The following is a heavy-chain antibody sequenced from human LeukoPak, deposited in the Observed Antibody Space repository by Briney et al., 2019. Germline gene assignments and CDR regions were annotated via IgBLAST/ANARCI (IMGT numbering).Heavy chain of an antibody. CDR1: GFTFSSYW. CDR3: ARRDHGDYGEEY. D-gene: IGHD4-17*01. Sequence: GGSLRLSCAASGFTFSSYWMSWVRQAPGKWLEWVAYIKQEGSDKYYGDSVKGRFTIPRDNAKNTLSLQMNSLRAEDTAVYYCARRDHGDYGEEYWGQGTLVTVSS. V-gene: IGHV3-7*01. J-gene: IGHJ4*02. CDR2: IKQEGSDK.